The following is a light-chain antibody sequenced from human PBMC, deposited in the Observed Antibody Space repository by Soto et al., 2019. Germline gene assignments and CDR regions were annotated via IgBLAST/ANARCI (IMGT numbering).Light chain of an antibody. CDR2: DAS. Sequence: EIVLTQSPGTLSLSPGERATLSCRAIQSVSNNYLAWYQQKPGQAPRLLIYDASNRATGIPARFSGSGSGTDFTLTISSLEPEDFAVYYCQQRSNWPPWTFGQGTKVDNK. J-gene: IGKJ1*01. CDR3: QQRSNWPPWT. V-gene: IGKV3-11*01. CDR1: QSVSNNY.